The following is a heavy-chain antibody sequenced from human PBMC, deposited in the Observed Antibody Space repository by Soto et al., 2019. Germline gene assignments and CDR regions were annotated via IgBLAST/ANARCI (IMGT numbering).Heavy chain of an antibody. J-gene: IGHJ6*02. V-gene: IGHV1-69*06. CDR1: GGTFSSYA. Sequence: QVQLVQSGAEVKKPGSSVKVSCKASGGTFSSYAISWVRQAPGQGLEWMGGIIPIFGTANYAQKFQGRVTITADKSTSTAYMELSSLRSEDTAVYYCAKEGGVPAAHNYYYYGMDVWGQGTTVTVSS. D-gene: IGHD2-2*01. CDR2: IIPIFGTA. CDR3: AKEGGVPAAHNYYYYGMDV.